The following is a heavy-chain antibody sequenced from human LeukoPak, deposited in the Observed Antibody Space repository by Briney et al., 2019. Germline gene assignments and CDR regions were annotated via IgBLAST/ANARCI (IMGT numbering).Heavy chain of an antibody. Sequence: SETLSLTCAVYGGSFCGYYWSWIRQPPGKGLEWIGEINHSGSTNYNPSLKSRVTISVDTSKNQFSLKLNSVTAADTAVYYCARHVRKRGIAAAGSPGWFDPWGQGTLVTVSS. V-gene: IGHV4-34*01. J-gene: IGHJ5*02. D-gene: IGHD6-13*01. CDR1: GGSFCGYY. CDR3: ARHVRKRGIAAAGSPGWFDP. CDR2: INHSGST.